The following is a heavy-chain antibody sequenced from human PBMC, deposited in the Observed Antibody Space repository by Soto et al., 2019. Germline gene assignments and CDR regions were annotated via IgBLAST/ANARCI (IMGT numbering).Heavy chain of an antibody. CDR2: IGGSGGSI. V-gene: IGHV3-48*02. CDR3: ARALVEVPAHPRLDAFDL. CDR1: GFTFSTFS. D-gene: IGHD2-8*02. Sequence: GGSLRLSCAASGFTFSTFSMNWVRQAPGKGLEWLSYIGGSGGSISYADSVKGRFTISRDNGKNTLYLQMSSLRDEDTAVYYCARALVEVPAHPRLDAFDLWGPGTTVTVSS. J-gene: IGHJ3*01.